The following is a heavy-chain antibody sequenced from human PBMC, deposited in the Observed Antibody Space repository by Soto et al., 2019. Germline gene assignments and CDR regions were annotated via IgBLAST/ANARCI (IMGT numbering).Heavy chain of an antibody. J-gene: IGHJ5*02. CDR2: IYYSGST. V-gene: IGHV4-39*01. CDR3: ARHEYSGSPWWFDP. CDR1: GGSISSSSYY. D-gene: IGHD5-12*01. Sequence: QLQLQESGPGLVKPSETLSLTCTVSGGSISSSSYYWGWIRQPPGKGLEWIGSIYYSGSTYYNPSLKSRVTISVDTSKNQFSLKLSSVTAADTAVYYCARHEYSGSPWWFDPWGQGTLVTVSS.